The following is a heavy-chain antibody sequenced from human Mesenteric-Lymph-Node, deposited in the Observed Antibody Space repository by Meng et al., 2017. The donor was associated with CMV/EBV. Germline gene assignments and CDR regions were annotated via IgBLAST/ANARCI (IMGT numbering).Heavy chain of an antibody. CDR3: ARVGSMVRGVIFDY. D-gene: IGHD3-10*01. CDR2: INPNGGST. Sequence: ASGYTFISYYIHWVRQAPGQGPEWMGIINPNGGSTSYAQKFQGRVTMTRDTSTSTVYMELSSLRSEDTAVYYCARVGSMVRGVIFDYWGRGTLVTVSS. J-gene: IGHJ4*02. V-gene: IGHV1-46*01. CDR1: GYTFISYY.